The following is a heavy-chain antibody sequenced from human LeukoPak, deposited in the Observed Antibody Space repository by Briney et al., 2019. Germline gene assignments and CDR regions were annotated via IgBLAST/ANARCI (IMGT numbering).Heavy chain of an antibody. CDR2: INHSGST. CDR3: ARVDCSGGSCYYYDAFDI. Sequence: SETLSLTCAVYGGSFSGYYWSWLRQPPGKGLEWIGEINHSGSTNYNPSLKSRVTISVDTSKNQFSLKLSSVTAADTAVYYCARVDCSGGSCYYYDAFDIWGQGTMVTVSS. J-gene: IGHJ3*02. D-gene: IGHD2-15*01. V-gene: IGHV4-34*01. CDR1: GGSFSGYY.